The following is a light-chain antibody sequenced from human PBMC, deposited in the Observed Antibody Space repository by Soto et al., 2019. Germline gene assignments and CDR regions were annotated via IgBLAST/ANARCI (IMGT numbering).Light chain of an antibody. J-gene: IGKJ1*01. CDR2: DAS. CDR3: QQYNNWPPWT. V-gene: IGKV3-15*01. CDR1: QSVSNN. Sequence: ILRTQSPATLSVSPGERATLSCRASQSVSNNLAWYQQKPGQAPRLLIYDASTRATGIPARFSGSGSGTEFTLTISGLQSEYFAVYYCQQYNNWPPWTFSQGTKVEIK.